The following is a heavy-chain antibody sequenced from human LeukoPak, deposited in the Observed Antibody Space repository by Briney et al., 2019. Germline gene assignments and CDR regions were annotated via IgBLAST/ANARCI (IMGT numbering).Heavy chain of an antibody. CDR3: ASRSGRYLDAFDI. J-gene: IGHJ3*02. D-gene: IGHD1-26*01. V-gene: IGHV1-2*04. CDR1: GYTFTGYY. Sequence: ASVKVSCKASGYTFTGYYMHWVRQAPGQGLEWMGWINPNSGGTNYAQKFQGWVTMTKDTSISTAYMELTRLRSDDTAVYYCASRSGRYLDAFDIWGQGTMVTVSS. CDR2: INPNSGGT.